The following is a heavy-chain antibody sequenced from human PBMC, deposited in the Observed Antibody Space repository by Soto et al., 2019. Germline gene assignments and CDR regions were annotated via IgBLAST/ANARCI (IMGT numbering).Heavy chain of an antibody. D-gene: IGHD1-1*01. V-gene: IGHV4-30-2*01. CDR2: MYHSGST. CDR1: GGSISSGGYS. Sequence: SETLSLTCAVSGGSISSGGYSWSWIRQPPGKGLEWIGYMYHSGSTYYNPSLKSRVTISIDRSKNQFSLKLSSVTAADTAVYYCPNVQDFWGRGTLDPVSS. J-gene: IGHJ4*02. CDR3: PNVQDF.